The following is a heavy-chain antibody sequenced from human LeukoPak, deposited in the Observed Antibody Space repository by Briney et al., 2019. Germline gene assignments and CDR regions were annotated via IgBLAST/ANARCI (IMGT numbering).Heavy chain of an antibody. CDR3: AKDDRGYSYGYKYYYYMDV. CDR1: GFTFSSYA. CDR2: ISGSGGST. Sequence: PGGSLRLSCAASGFTFSSYAMSWVRQAPGKGLEWVSAISGSGGSTYYADSVKGRFTISRDNSKNTLYLQMNSLRAEDTAVYYCAKDDRGYSYGYKYYYYMDVWGKGTTVTVSS. V-gene: IGHV3-23*01. D-gene: IGHD5-18*01. J-gene: IGHJ6*03.